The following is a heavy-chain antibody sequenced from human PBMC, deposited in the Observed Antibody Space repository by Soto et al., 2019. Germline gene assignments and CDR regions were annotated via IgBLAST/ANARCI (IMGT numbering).Heavy chain of an antibody. CDR2: ISSSSSTI. D-gene: IGHD3-9*01. CDR3: AGDCAYSYYDILTGSHGYAFDI. J-gene: IGHJ3*02. Sequence: PGGSLRLPCAASGFTFSSYSMNWVRQAPGKGLEWVSYISSSSSTIYYADSVKGRITISRDNAKNSLYLQMNSLRAEDTAVYYCAGDCAYSYYDILTGSHGYAFDIWGQGTMLTV. CDR1: GFTFSSYS. V-gene: IGHV3-48*01.